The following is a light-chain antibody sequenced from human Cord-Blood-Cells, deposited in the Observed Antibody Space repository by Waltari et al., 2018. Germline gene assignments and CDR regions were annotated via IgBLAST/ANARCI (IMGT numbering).Light chain of an antibody. CDR3: SSYAGSNNLV. CDR1: SSDVGGYNS. CDR2: EVS. V-gene: IGLV2-8*01. J-gene: IGLJ2*01. Sequence: QSALTQPPSASGSPGQSVTLPCTGTSSDVGGYNSVPWYQQHPGKAPKLMIYEVSKRPSGVPDRCSGSKSGNTASLTVSGLQAEDEADYYCSSYAGSNNLVFGGGTKLTVL.